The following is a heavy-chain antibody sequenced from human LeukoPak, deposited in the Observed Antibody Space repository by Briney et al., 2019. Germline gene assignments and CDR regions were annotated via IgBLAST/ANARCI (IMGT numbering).Heavy chain of an antibody. J-gene: IGHJ4*02. V-gene: IGHV3-7*01. CDR1: GFTFTYYS. D-gene: IGHD2-2*01. CDR3: ARESTYYYFDY. CDR2: IKQDGSEK. Sequence: PGGSLRLSCAASGFTFTYYSMNWVRQAPGKGLEWVANIKQDGSEKYYVDSVKGRFTISRDNAKNSLYLQMNSLRAEDTAVYYCARESTYYYFDYWGQGTLVAVSS.